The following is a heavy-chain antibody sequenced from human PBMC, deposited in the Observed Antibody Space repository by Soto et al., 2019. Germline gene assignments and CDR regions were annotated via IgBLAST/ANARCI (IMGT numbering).Heavy chain of an antibody. CDR1: GFTFSSYS. CDR2: ISSSSSTI. Sequence: LRLSCAASGFTFSSYSMNWVRQAPGKGLEWVSYISSSSSTIYYADSVKGRFTISRDNAKNSLYLQMNSLRAEDTAVYYCARDGGYGVDAFDIWGQGTMVTVSS. D-gene: IGHD4-17*01. CDR3: ARDGGYGVDAFDI. V-gene: IGHV3-48*01. J-gene: IGHJ3*02.